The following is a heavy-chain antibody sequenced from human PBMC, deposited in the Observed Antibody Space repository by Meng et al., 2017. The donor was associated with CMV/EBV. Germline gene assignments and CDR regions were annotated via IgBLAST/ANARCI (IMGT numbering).Heavy chain of an antibody. D-gene: IGHD3-16*01. Sequence: GGSLRLSCAASGFTFRNYGIHWVRQAPGKGLEWVAYLAYDSSVKKYADSVKGRFPISRDNSKNTVFLQMNNLRIEDTAIYYCTKVLLSYFNNSLLGTMEVWGQGTTVTVSS. V-gene: IGHV3-30*02. CDR1: GFTFRNYG. J-gene: IGHJ6*02. CDR2: LAYDSSVK. CDR3: TKVLLSYFNNSLLGTMEV.